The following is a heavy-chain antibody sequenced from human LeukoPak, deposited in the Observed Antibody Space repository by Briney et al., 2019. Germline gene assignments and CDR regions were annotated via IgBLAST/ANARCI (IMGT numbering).Heavy chain of an antibody. J-gene: IGHJ4*02. Sequence: PGGSLRLSCAASGFTFSSYAMHWVRQAPGKGLEWVAVISYDGSNKYYADSVKGRFTISRDNSKNTPYLQMNSLRAEDTAVYYCARDHYCSGGSCSGGFDYWGQGTLVTVSS. CDR2: ISYDGSNK. V-gene: IGHV3-30-3*01. CDR3: ARDHYCSGGSCSGGFDY. D-gene: IGHD2-15*01. CDR1: GFTFSSYA.